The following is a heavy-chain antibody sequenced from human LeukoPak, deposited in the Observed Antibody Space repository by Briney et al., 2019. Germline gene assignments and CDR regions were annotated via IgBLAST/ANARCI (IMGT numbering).Heavy chain of an antibody. Sequence: PSETLSLTCTVSGGSISSSSYYWGWIRQPPGKGLEWIGSIYYSGSTYYNPSLKSRVTISVDTSKNQFSLKLSSVTAADTAVYYCARGRYSSRPGRAFDLWGEETMVTVSS. J-gene: IGHJ3*01. D-gene: IGHD6-13*01. CDR3: ARGRYSSRPGRAFDL. V-gene: IGHV4-39*01. CDR1: GGSISSSSYY. CDR2: IYYSGST.